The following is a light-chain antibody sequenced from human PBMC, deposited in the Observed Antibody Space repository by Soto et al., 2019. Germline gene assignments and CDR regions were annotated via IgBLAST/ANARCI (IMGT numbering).Light chain of an antibody. CDR2: DAS. J-gene: IGKJ5*01. Sequence: DIQMTQSPSSLSASVGDRVTITCQASQDISNYLNWYQQKPGKAPKLLIYDASNLETGVPSRFSGSGSGTVFTFTISSLPPEDIATYYCQQYDNLPITFGQGTRLVIK. CDR3: QQYDNLPIT. CDR1: QDISNY. V-gene: IGKV1-33*01.